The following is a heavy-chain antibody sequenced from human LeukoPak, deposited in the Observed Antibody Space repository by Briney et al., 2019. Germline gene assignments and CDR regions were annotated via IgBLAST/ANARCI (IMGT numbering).Heavy chain of an antibody. CDR2: ISSSSTI. Sequence: GGSLRLSCAASGFTFSSYSMNWVRQAPGKGLEWVSYISSSSTIYYADSVKGRFTISRDNAKNSLYLQMNSLRDEDTAVYYCARVEEKAEVIVVVVAAIDYWGQGTLVTASS. D-gene: IGHD2-15*01. CDR3: ARVEEKAEVIVVVVAAIDY. CDR1: GFTFSSYS. V-gene: IGHV3-48*02. J-gene: IGHJ4*02.